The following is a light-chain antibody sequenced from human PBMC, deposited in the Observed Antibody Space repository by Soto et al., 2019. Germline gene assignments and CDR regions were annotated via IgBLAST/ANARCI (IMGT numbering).Light chain of an antibody. CDR1: QSINRD. Sequence: IQMTQSPSSLSASVGDRVTITCRARQSINRDLHWYQQKLGEAPKVLIYAATNLQCGAPSRFSGSASGTDFTLTISNLQPEDFATYYCQQGKSFPITFGQGTRPE. CDR2: AAT. J-gene: IGKJ5*01. CDR3: QQGKSFPIT. V-gene: IGKV1-39*01.